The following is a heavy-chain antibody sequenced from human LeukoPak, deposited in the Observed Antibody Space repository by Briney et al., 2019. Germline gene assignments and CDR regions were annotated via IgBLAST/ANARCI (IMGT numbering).Heavy chain of an antibody. V-gene: IGHV1-2*06. CDR2: INPNSGGT. D-gene: IGHD3-22*01. J-gene: IGHJ4*02. Sequence: GASVKVSCKASGYTFTGYYMHWVRQAPGQGLEWVGRINPNSGGTNYAQKFQGRVTMTRDTSISTAYMELSRLRSDDTAVYYCAREYYDSSGYYGPDYWGQGTLVTVSS. CDR1: GYTFTGYY. CDR3: AREYYDSSGYYGPDY.